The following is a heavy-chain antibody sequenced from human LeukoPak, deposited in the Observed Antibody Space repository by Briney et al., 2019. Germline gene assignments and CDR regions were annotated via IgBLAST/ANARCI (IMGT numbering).Heavy chain of an antibody. D-gene: IGHD3-22*01. CDR3: ARGYYDSSDFEYLQH. V-gene: IGHV1-2*02. CDR1: GYTFTGYY. CDR2: INPNSGDT. J-gene: IGHJ1*01. Sequence: GAPVKVSCKASGYTFTGYYMHWVRQAPGQGLEWMGWINPNSGDTNFAQKFQGRVTMTRDTSISTVYMELSRLRSDDTAVFYCARGYYDSSDFEYLQHWGQGTLVTVSS.